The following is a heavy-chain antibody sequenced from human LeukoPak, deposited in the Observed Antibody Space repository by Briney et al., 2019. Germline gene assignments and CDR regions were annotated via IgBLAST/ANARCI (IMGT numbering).Heavy chain of an antibody. V-gene: IGHV4-34*01. D-gene: IGHD3-10*01. J-gene: IGHJ5*02. CDR3: ARAFIRLNLGETHNWFDP. CDR2: INHSGST. Sequence: SETLSLTCAVYGGSFSGYYWSWIRQPPGKGLEWIGEINHSGSTNYNPSLKSRVTISVDTSKNQFSLKLSSVTAADTAVYYCARAFIRLNLGETHNWFDPWGQGTLVTVSS. CDR1: GGSFSGYY.